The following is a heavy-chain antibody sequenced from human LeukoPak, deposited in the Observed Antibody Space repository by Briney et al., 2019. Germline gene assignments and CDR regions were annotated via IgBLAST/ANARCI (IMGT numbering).Heavy chain of an antibody. V-gene: IGHV3-11*04. CDR3: GSGSFQTHFDY. Sequence: PGGSLRLSCAAPGFTFSDYYMNWIRQAPGKGLEWVSYISSSGSTIYYADSVKGRFTISRDNAKNSLYLQMNSLRAEDTAVYYCGSGSFQTHFDYWGQGTLVTVSS. CDR2: ISSSGSTI. CDR1: GFTFSDYY. J-gene: IGHJ4*02. D-gene: IGHD1-26*01.